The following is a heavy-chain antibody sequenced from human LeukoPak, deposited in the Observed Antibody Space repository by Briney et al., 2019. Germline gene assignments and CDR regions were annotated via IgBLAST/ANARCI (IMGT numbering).Heavy chain of an antibody. CDR3: ARESPGWYFDL. Sequence: GGSLRLSCAASGFTFSRFRMSWVRQPPGKGLEWVANINQDGSEIYYVDSVKGRFTVSTDNAKNSLYLQMNSLRAEDTAVYYCARESPGWYFDLWGRGTLVTVSS. J-gene: IGHJ2*01. V-gene: IGHV3-7*01. CDR1: GFTFSRFR. CDR2: INQDGSEI.